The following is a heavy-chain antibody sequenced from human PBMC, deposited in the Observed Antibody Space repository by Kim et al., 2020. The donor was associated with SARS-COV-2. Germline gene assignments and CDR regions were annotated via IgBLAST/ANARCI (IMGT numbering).Heavy chain of an antibody. Sequence: GGSLRLSCAASGFTFSNAWMSWVRQAPGKGLEWVGRIKSKTDGGTTDYAAPVKGRFTISRDDSKNTLYLQMNSLKTEDTAVYYCTTDPPRYCSSTSCYASHWGQGTMVTVSS. D-gene: IGHD2-2*01. CDR1: GFTFSNAW. CDR2: IKSKTDGGTT. V-gene: IGHV3-15*01. CDR3: TTDPPRYCSSTSCYASH. J-gene: IGHJ3*01.